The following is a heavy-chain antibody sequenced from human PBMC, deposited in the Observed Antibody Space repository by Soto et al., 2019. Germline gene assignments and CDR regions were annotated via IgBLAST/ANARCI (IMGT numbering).Heavy chain of an antibody. CDR3: ARDSVTMVRGVIGY. Sequence: QVQLVESGGGVVQPGRSLRLSCAASGFTFSSYAMHWVRQAPGKGLEWVAVISYDGSNKYYADSVKGRFTISRDNSKNTLYLQMNSQRAEDTAVYYCARDSVTMVRGVIGYWGQGTLVTVSS. V-gene: IGHV3-30-3*01. CDR2: ISYDGSNK. J-gene: IGHJ4*02. D-gene: IGHD3-10*01. CDR1: GFTFSSYA.